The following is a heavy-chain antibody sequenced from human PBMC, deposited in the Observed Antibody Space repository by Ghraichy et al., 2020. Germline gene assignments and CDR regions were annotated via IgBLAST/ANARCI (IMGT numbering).Heavy chain of an antibody. J-gene: IGHJ6*03. CDR1: GGSFSGYY. V-gene: IGHV4-34*01. CDR2: INHSGST. D-gene: IGHD6-6*01. Sequence: SETLSLTCAVYGGSFSGYYWSWIRQPPGKGLEWIGEINHSGSTNYNPSLKSRVTISVDTSKNQFSLKLSSVTAADTAVYYCARGGPGRVGIAARRDYYYYYMDVWGKGTTVTVSS. CDR3: ARGGPGRVGIAARRDYYYYYMDV.